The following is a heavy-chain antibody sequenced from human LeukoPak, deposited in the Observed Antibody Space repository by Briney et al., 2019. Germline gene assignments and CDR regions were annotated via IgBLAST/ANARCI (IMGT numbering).Heavy chain of an antibody. CDR2: INPNSGGT. V-gene: IGHV1-2*02. J-gene: IGHJ6*02. CDR3: ARVRTNYYYYGMDV. Sequence: ASVKVSCKASGYTFTGYYMHWVRQAPGQGLEWMGWINPNSGGTNYAQKFQGRVTMTRDTSISTAYMELSRLRSDDTAVYYCARVRTNYYYYGMDVWGQGTTVTVSS. CDR1: GYTFTGYY.